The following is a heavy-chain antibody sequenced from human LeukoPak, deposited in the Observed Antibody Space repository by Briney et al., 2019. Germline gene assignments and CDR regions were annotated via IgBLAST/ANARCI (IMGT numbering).Heavy chain of an antibody. CDR3: ARQGAGGSDY. D-gene: IGHD2-8*02. CDR2: ISHSGST. J-gene: IGHJ4*02. CDR1: GGSISSRGYY. Sequence: PETLSLTCTVSGGSISSRGYYWAWMRQPPGKGLEWIGSISHSGSTYYNPSLKSRVNIAADTSKNQFSLKLNSVTAADTAVHYCARQGAGGSDYWGQGTLVTVSS. V-gene: IGHV4-39*01.